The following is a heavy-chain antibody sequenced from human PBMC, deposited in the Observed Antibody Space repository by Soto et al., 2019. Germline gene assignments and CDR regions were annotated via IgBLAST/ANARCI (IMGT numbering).Heavy chain of an antibody. CDR3: VRGGSIAEDVFYI. D-gene: IGHD2-21*01. CDR1: GDRVSRNSAA. V-gene: IGHV6-1*01. CDR2: TYYRSKWYN. Sequence: PAQTLPITCAISGDRVSRNSAAWNWIRQSPSRGLEWLGRTYYRSKWYNDYAVSVKSRITINPDTSKNQFSLQLNSVTPENTAVYDCVRGGSIAEDVFYICGQGTMVTVS. J-gene: IGHJ3*02.